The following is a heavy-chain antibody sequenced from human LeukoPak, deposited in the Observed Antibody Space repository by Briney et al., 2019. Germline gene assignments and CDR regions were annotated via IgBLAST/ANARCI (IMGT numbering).Heavy chain of an antibody. J-gene: IGHJ4*02. V-gene: IGHV3-53*01. CDR1: GFTFSSYA. Sequence: GGSLRLSCAASGFTFSSYAMHWVRQAPGKGLEWVSFIYSGGDTHYSDSVKGRFTISRDNSKNTLYLQMNSLRPEDTAIYYCSRRAGEYSHPYDYWGQGTLVTVS. D-gene: IGHD2-15*01. CDR2: IYSGGDT. CDR3: SRRAGEYSHPYDY.